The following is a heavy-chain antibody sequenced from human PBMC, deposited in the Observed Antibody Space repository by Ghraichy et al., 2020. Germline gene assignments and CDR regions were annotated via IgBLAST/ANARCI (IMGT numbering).Heavy chain of an antibody. V-gene: IGHV1-18*01. D-gene: IGHD3-3*01. CDR3: ARAPDYDFWSGKVPFDY. CDR2: ISAYNGNT. CDR1: GYTFTSYG. Sequence: ASVKVSCKASGYTFTSYGISWVRQAPGPGLEWMGWISAYNGNTNYAQKLQGRVTMTTDTSTSTAYMELRSLRSDDTAVYYCARAPDYDFWSGKVPFDYWGQGTLVTVSS. J-gene: IGHJ4*02.